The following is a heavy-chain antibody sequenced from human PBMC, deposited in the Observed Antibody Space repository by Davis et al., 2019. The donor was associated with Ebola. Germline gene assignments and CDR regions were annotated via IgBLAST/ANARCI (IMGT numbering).Heavy chain of an antibody. J-gene: IGHJ2*01. CDR1: GFTFSNYS. D-gene: IGHD1-1*01. V-gene: IGHV3-48*01. CDR2: ISSSSSTI. CDR3: ARVKILRQRYWYFDL. Sequence: PGGSLRLSCAASGFTFSNYSMNWVRQAPGKGLEWVSYISSSSSTIYYADSVKGRFTISRDNSKNTLYLQMNSLRAEDTAVYYCARVKILRQRYWYFDLWGRGTLVTVSS.